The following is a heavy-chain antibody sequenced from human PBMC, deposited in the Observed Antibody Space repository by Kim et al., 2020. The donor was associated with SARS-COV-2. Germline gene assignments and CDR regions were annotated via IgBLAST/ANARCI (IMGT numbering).Heavy chain of an antibody. CDR3: ARDFPYDYVWGSPDY. CDR1: GYTFTSYA. D-gene: IGHD3-16*01. J-gene: IGHJ4*02. V-gene: IGHV1-3*01. Sequence: ASVKVSCKASGYTFTSYAMHWVRQAPGQRLEWMGWINAGNGNTKYSQKFQGRVTITRDTSASTAYMELSSLRSEDTAVYYCARDFPYDYVWGSPDYWGQGTLVTVSS. CDR2: INAGNGNT.